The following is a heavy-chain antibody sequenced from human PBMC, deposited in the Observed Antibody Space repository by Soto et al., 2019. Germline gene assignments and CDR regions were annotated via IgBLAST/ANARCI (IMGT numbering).Heavy chain of an antibody. CDR1: GFTFGGSA. J-gene: IGHJ4*02. V-gene: IGHV3-73*01. CDR2: IRSKTNSYAT. D-gene: IGHD6-19*01. CDR3: TRQTDAVQWLVVPTDYNFDY. Sequence: GGSLRLSCAASGFTFGGSAMHWFRQASGKGLEWVGHIRSKTNSYATAYAESVKGRFTISRDDSMNTAYLQMNSLKTEDTAVYFCTRQTDAVQWLVVPTDYNFDYWGQGTLVTVSS.